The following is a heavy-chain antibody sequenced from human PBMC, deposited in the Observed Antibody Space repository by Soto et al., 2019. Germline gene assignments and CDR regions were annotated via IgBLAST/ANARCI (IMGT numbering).Heavy chain of an antibody. CDR2: INHSGST. CDR3: ARDKITGLFEY. V-gene: IGHV4-39*07. CDR1: GGSIFGSDYY. J-gene: IGHJ4*02. D-gene: IGHD2-8*02. Sequence: PSETLSLTCTVSGGSIFGSDYYWGWIRQPPGTGLEWIGEINHSGSTNYNPSLKSRVTISVDTSKNQFSLKLTSVTAADTAVYYCARDKITGLFEYWGQGTLVTVSS.